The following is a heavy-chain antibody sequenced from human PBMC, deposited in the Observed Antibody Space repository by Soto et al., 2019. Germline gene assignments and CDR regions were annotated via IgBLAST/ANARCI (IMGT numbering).Heavy chain of an antibody. CDR1: GGTFSSYA. D-gene: IGHD2-2*01. CDR2: IIPIFGTA. J-gene: IGHJ6*02. CDR3: ARGQDIVVVPAAIYYYYGMDV. V-gene: IGHV1-69*01. Sequence: QVQLVQSGAEVKKPGSSVKVSCKASGGTFSSYAISWVRQAPEQGLEWMGGIIPIFGTANYAQKFQGRVTITADESTSTAYMELSSLRSEDTAVYYCARGQDIVVVPAAIYYYYGMDVWGQGTTVTVSS.